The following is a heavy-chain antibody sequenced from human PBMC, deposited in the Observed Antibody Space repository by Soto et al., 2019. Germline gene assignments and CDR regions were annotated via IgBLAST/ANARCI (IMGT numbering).Heavy chain of an antibody. D-gene: IGHD1-26*01. CDR1: GFTFSRYS. J-gene: IGHJ6*02. CDR3: AKDRLRGGFLTTATTNGMDV. Sequence: QVQLVESGGGVVQPGRSLRLSCAASGFTFSRYSMHWVRQAPGKGLEWVALISYDGSNKYYVDSVKGRFTISRDNSKNTLFLQMNSLRAGDTAVYYCAKDRLRGGFLTTATTNGMDVWGQGTTVTVSS. CDR2: ISYDGSNK. V-gene: IGHV3-30*18.